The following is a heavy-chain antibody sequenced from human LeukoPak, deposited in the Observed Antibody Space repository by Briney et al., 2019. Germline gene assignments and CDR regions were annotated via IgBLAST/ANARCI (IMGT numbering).Heavy chain of an antibody. Sequence: ASVKVSCKASGYTFTGYYMHWVRQAPGQGLEWMGCINPNSGGTNYAQKFQGRVTMTRDTSISTASMELSRLRSDDTAVYSCARVGGGAGTVLGYWGQGTLVTVSS. J-gene: IGHJ4*02. V-gene: IGHV1-2*02. D-gene: IGHD6-19*01. CDR2: INPNSGGT. CDR3: ARVGGGAGTVLGY. CDR1: GYTFTGYY.